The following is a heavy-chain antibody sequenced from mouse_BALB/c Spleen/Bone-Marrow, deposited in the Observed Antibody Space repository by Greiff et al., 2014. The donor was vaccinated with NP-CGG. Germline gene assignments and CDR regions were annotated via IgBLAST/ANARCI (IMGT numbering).Heavy chain of an antibody. Sequence: EVQLVESGGGSVQPGGSRKLSCAASGFTFSSFGMHWVRLAPEKGLEWVAYISSGSSAIYYADTVRGRFTISRDNPKNTLFLQMTSLRSEDTAMYYCARGGNWEDFDYWGQGTTLTVSS. V-gene: IGHV5-17*02. CDR1: GFTFSSFG. CDR3: ARGGNWEDFDY. D-gene: IGHD4-1*01. CDR2: ISSGSSAI. J-gene: IGHJ2*01.